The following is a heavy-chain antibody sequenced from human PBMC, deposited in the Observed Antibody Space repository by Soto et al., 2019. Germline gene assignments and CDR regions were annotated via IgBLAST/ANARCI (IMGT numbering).Heavy chain of an antibody. V-gene: IGHV3-74*01. Sequence: GGSLRLSCAASGFTLSSYWMHWVRQAPGKGLVWVSRINSDGSSTSYADSVKGRFTISRDNAKNTLYLQMNSLRAEDTAVYYCARGGSLNWYFDLWGRGTLVTVSS. D-gene: IGHD1-26*01. CDR2: INSDGSST. CDR3: ARGGSLNWYFDL. J-gene: IGHJ2*01. CDR1: GFTLSSYW.